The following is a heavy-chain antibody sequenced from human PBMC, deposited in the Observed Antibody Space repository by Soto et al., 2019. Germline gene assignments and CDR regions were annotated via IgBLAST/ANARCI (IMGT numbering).Heavy chain of an antibody. D-gene: IGHD1-1*01. CDR1: GFTFSSYG. V-gene: IGHV3-30*18. J-gene: IGHJ5*02. CDR3: AKDRLRGTGTRGDWFDP. CDR2: MSYDGSNK. Sequence: QVQLVESGGGVVQPGRSLRLSCAASGFTFSSYGVHWVRQAPGKGLESVALMSYDGSNKYSPDSVKGRFTISRDNSKTSLYLQISSLRAEDTAVYYCAKDRLRGTGTRGDWFDPCGRGTLVTVS.